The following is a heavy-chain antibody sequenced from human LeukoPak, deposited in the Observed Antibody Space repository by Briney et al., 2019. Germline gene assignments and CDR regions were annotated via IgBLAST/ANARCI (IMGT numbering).Heavy chain of an antibody. CDR1: GYTFTGYY. D-gene: IGHD6-13*01. CDR2: INPNSGGT. Sequence: ASVKVSCKTSGYTFTGYYMHWVRQALGQGLEWMGWINPNSGGTNYAQKFQGRVTMTRDTSISTAYMELSRLRSDDTAAYYCARVLAGYSSSWYFGYWGQGTLVTVSS. CDR3: ARVLAGYSSSWYFGY. V-gene: IGHV1-2*02. J-gene: IGHJ4*02.